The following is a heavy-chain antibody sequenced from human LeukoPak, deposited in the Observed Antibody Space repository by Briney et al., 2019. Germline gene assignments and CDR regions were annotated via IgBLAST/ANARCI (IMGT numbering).Heavy chain of an antibody. CDR3: ASYGDYNDAFNI. CDR2: ISSSSSFI. D-gene: IGHD4-17*01. CDR1: GFTFSSYS. Sequence: GRTLRLSCAASGFTFSSYSMNWVRQAPGKGLEWVSSISSSSSFIYYADSVKGRVTISRDNAKNSLYLQMNSLRAEDTAVYYCASYGDYNDAFNIWGQGTMVTVCS. J-gene: IGHJ3*02. V-gene: IGHV3-21*01.